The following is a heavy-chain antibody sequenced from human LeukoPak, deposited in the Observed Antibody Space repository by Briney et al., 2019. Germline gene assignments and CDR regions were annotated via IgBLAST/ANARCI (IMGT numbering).Heavy chain of an antibody. CDR3: AREALTGYYSYYYYYYMDV. CDR2: ISSSSSYI. D-gene: IGHD3-9*01. Sequence: GGSLRLSCAASGFTFSSYSMNWVRQAPGKGLEWVSSISSSSSYIYYADSVKGRFTISRDNSKNTLYLQMNSLRAEDTAAYYCAREALTGYYSYYYYYYMDVWGKGTTVTISS. CDR1: GFTFSSYS. J-gene: IGHJ6*03. V-gene: IGHV3-21*04.